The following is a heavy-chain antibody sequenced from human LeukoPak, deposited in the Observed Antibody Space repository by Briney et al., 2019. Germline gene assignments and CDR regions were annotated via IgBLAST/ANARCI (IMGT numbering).Heavy chain of an antibody. V-gene: IGHV4-4*02. J-gene: IGHJ6*03. CDR1: GGSISSSNW. CDR3: ARFGCSSTSCYSFYYYYMDV. D-gene: IGHD2-2*01. CDR2: IYHSGST. Sequence: SGTLSLTCAVSGGSISSSNWWSWVRQPPGKGLEWIGEIYHSGSTNYNPSLKSRVTISVDKSKNQFSLKLSSVTAADTAVYYCARFGCSSTSCYSFYYYYMDVWGKGTTVTVSS.